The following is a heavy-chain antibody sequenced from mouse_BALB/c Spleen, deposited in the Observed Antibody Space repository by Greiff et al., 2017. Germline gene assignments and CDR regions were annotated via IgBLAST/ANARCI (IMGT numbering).Heavy chain of an antibody. J-gene: IGHJ4*01. D-gene: IGHD2-2*01. V-gene: IGHV2-6-7*01. CDR3: ASNYYGYDDGNAMDY. CDR2: IWGDGST. CDR1: GFSLTGYG. Sequence: QVQLKESGPGLVAPSQSLSITCTVSGFSLTGYGVNWVRQPPGKGLEWLGMIWGDGSTDYNSALKSRLSISKDNSKSQVFLKMNSLQTDDTARYYCASNYYGYDDGNAMDYWGQGTSVTVSS.